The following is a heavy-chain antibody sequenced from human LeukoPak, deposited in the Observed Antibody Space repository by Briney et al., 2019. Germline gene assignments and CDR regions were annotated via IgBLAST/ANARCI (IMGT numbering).Heavy chain of an antibody. CDR3: ARRRYNWNAIDY. Sequence: GGSLRLSCAASGFTFTTYWMHWVRHAPGKGLVWVSHINSDGSITSYADSVKGRFTISRDNAKNSLYLQMNSLRAEDTAVYYCARRRYNWNAIDYWGQGTLVTVSS. CDR2: INSDGSIT. V-gene: IGHV3-74*01. CDR1: GFTFTTYW. J-gene: IGHJ4*02. D-gene: IGHD1-20*01.